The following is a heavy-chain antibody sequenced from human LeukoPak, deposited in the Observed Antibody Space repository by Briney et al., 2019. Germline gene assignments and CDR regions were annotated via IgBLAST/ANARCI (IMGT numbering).Heavy chain of an antibody. Sequence: GESLKISCKGSGYSFTTYWIGWVRQMPGKGLEWLGIIYPGDSDTRYSPSFQGQVTISADKSISTAYLQWSSLKASDTAMYYCARRIVGASNWFDPWGQGTLVTVSS. CDR3: ARRIVGASNWFDP. J-gene: IGHJ5*02. D-gene: IGHD1-26*01. CDR1: GYSFTTYW. CDR2: IYPGDSDT. V-gene: IGHV5-51*01.